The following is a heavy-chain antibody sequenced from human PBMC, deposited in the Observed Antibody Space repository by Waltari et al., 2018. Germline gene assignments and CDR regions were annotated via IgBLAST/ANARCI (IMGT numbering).Heavy chain of an antibody. V-gene: IGHV4-39*01. CDR1: GGSISSSSYY. D-gene: IGHD1-26*01. CDR3: ARLGAEAHFDI. CDR2: IYYSGST. J-gene: IGHJ3*02. Sequence: QLQLQESGPGLVKPSETLSLTCTVSGGSISSSSYYWGWIRQPPGKGLEWIGSIYYSGSTYSNPSLKSRVTISVDTSKNQFSLKLSSVTAADTAVYYCARLGAEAHFDIWGQGTMVTVSS.